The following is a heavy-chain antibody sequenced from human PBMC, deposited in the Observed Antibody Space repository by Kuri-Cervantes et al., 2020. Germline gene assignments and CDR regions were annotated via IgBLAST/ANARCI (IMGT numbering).Heavy chain of an antibody. CDR3: ARDRDYGDYEEYYYYGMDV. J-gene: IGHJ6*02. V-gene: IGHV3-33*01. Sequence: GGSLRLSCAASGFTFSSYGMHWVRQAPGKGLEWVAVIWYDGSNKYYADSVKGRFTISRDNSKNTLYLQMNSLRAEDTAVYYCARDRDYGDYEEYYYYGMDVWGQGTTVTVSS. CDR2: IWYDGSNK. D-gene: IGHD4-17*01. CDR1: GFTFSSYG.